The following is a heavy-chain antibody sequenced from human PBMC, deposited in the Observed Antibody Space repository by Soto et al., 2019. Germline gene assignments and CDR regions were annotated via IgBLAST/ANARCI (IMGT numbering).Heavy chain of an antibody. CDR3: ARDRCSGGSCSSGRKWRYFDY. J-gene: IGHJ4*02. CDR1: GGSISSSNW. V-gene: IGHV4-4*02. D-gene: IGHD2-15*01. CDR2: IYHSGST. Sequence: QVQLQESGPGLVKPSGTLSLTCAGSGGSISSSNWWGGVRQPTGKGLEWSWEIYHSGSTNYNPSLKSRVTISVDKSKNQFSLKLSSVTAAYTAVYYCARDRCSGGSCSSGRKWRYFDYWGQGTLVTVSS.